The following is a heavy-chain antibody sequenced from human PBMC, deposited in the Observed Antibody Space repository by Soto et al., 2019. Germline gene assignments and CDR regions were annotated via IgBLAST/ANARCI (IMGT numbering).Heavy chain of an antibody. CDR2: STSSGATT. CDR3: AKGDTAYDAFDI. D-gene: IGHD5-18*01. V-gene: IGHV3-23*01. CDR1: GFTVSSYA. J-gene: IGHJ3*02. Sequence: PGGSLRLSCEASGFTVSSYAMSWVRQAPGRGLEWVSASTSSGATTYYADSVKGRFTISKDNSKNTLYLQMNSLSAEDTAVYYCAKGDTAYDAFDIWGKGTMVTVSS.